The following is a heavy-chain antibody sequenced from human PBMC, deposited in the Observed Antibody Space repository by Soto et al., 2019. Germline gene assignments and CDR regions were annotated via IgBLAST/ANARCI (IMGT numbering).Heavy chain of an antibody. V-gene: IGHV4-59*08. D-gene: IGHD3-10*01. Sequence: QVQLQESGPGLVKPSETLSLTCTVSGGSISSYYWSWIRQPPGKGLEWIGYIYYSGSTNYNPSLKSRVTISVDTSKNQFSLKLSSVTAADTAVYYCARTYGSGSYYSMGPTANWFDPWGQGTLVTVSS. CDR2: IYYSGST. CDR3: ARTYGSGSYYSMGPTANWFDP. CDR1: GGSISSYY. J-gene: IGHJ5*02.